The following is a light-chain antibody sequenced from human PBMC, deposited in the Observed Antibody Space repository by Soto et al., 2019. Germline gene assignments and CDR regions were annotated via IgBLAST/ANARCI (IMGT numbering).Light chain of an antibody. Sequence: EIVMTQSPATLSVSPGERVALSCRASQSVSSNFAWYQQKPGQAPRLLIYGASTRATGIPARFSGSGSGTEFTLTISSLQSEDFAVYFCQQYNYWPYTFGQGTKLEIK. CDR1: QSVSSN. CDR2: GAS. J-gene: IGKJ2*01. CDR3: QQYNYWPYT. V-gene: IGKV3-15*01.